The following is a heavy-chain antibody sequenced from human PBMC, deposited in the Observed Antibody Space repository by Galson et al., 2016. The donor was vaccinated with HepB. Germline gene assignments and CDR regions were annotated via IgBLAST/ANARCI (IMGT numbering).Heavy chain of an antibody. D-gene: IGHD3-9*01. CDR3: AGVSVLRFFDWFLGDAFDF. CDR1: GDSVGGYC. J-gene: IGHJ3*01. Sequence: ETLSLTCTVSGDSVGGYCWSWIRQSPGKGLDWIGIFFYNGTTYYTPSLKSRVTISVDTSKNQLSLRLRSVTAADAAVYYCAGVSVLRFFDWFLGDAFDFWGPGTMVTVSS. CDR2: FFYNGTT. V-gene: IGHV4-59*02.